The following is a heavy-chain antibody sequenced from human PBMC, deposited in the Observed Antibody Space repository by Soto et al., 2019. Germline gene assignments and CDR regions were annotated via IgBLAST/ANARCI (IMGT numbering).Heavy chain of an antibody. CDR1: GFTFSGSA. CDR2: IRSKANSYAT. CDR3: TTQYYDILRGYSPVDY. J-gene: IGHJ4*02. Sequence: EVQLVESGGGLVQPGGSLKLSCAASGFTFSGSAMHWVRQASGKGLEWVGRIRSKANSYATAYAASVKGRFTISRDDSKNTAYLQMNSLKTEETAVDYCTTQYYDILRGYSPVDYCGQGTLVTVSS. V-gene: IGHV3-73*02. D-gene: IGHD3-9*01.